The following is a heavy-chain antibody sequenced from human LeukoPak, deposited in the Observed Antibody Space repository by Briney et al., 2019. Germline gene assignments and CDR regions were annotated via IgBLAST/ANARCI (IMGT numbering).Heavy chain of an antibody. Sequence: GGSLRLSCAASGFTFSSYGMHWVRQAPGKGLEWVAVISYDGSNKYYADSVKGRFTISRDNSKNTLYLQMNSLRAEDTAVYYCARDTSQYYDNSGHNYYHGMDVWGQGTTVTVSS. V-gene: IGHV3-30*03. CDR1: GFTFSSYG. CDR2: ISYDGSNK. D-gene: IGHD3-22*01. J-gene: IGHJ6*02. CDR3: ARDTSQYYDNSGHNYYHGMDV.